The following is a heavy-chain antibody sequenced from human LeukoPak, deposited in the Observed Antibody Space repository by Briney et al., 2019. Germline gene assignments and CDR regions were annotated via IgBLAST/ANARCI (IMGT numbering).Heavy chain of an antibody. V-gene: IGHV3-74*01. D-gene: IGHD2-2*02. J-gene: IGHJ4*02. CDR3: ARDGGYKLDY. CDR2: IKSDGTA. CDR1: GLTFSGAW. Sequence: GGSLRLSCAASGLTFSGAWMHWVRQTPGKGLVWISRIKSDGTATYADSVRGRFTISRDNAKNTLYLQMNNLRADDTGIYYCARDGGYKLDYWGQGALVTVSS.